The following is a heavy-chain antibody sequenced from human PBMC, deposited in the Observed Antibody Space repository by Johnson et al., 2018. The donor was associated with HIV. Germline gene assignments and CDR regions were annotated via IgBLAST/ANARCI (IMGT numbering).Heavy chain of an antibody. D-gene: IGHD3-22*01. CDR2: ISYDGSNK. Sequence: QVQLVESGGGLVQPGGSLRLSCAASGFTFSSYAMHWVRQAPGKGLEWVAVISYDGSNKYYADSVKGRFTISRDNSKNKLYLQMNSLRAEDTAVYYCARDFGDYYDSSGISGAFDIWGQGTMVTVSS. V-gene: IGHV3-30*04. CDR1: GFTFSSYA. J-gene: IGHJ3*02. CDR3: ARDFGDYYDSSGISGAFDI.